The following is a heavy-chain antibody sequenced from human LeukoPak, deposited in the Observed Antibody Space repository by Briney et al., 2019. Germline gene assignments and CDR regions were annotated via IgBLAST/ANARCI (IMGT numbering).Heavy chain of an antibody. Sequence: SETLSLTCAVSGGSISSSNWWSWVRQPPGKGLEWIGEIYHSGSTNYNPSLKSRVTISVDKSKNQFSLKLSSVTAADTAVYYCARDRVSVAAAGRFAFDIWGQGTMVTVSS. CDR2: IYHSGST. D-gene: IGHD6-13*01. CDR3: ARDRVSVAAAGRFAFDI. V-gene: IGHV4-4*02. CDR1: GGSISSSNW. J-gene: IGHJ3*02.